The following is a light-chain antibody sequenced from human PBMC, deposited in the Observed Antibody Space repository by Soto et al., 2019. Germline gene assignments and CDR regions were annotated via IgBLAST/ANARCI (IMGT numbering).Light chain of an antibody. CDR2: GNS. CDR3: QSYDSSLSGWV. Sequence: QSALTQPPSVSGAPGQRVTISCTGSSSNIGAGYDVHWYQQLPGTAPKLLIYGNSNRPSGVPDRFSGSKSGTSASLAITGLQAEDEADYYYQSYDSSLSGWVFGTGTKLTVL. CDR1: SSNIGAGYD. J-gene: IGLJ1*01. V-gene: IGLV1-40*01.